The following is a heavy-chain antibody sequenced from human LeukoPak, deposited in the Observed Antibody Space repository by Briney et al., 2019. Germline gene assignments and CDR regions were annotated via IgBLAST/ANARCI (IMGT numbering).Heavy chain of an antibody. D-gene: IGHD3-9*01. J-gene: IGHJ4*02. CDR3: ASVLTGYYE. V-gene: IGHV4-39*01. Sequence: SETLSLTCTVSGGSISSSSYYWGWIRQPPWKGLEWIGSIYYSGSTYYNPSLKSRVTISVDTSKNQFSLKLSSVTAADTAVYYCASVLTGYYEWGQGTLVTVSS. CDR2: IYYSGST. CDR1: GGSISSSSYY.